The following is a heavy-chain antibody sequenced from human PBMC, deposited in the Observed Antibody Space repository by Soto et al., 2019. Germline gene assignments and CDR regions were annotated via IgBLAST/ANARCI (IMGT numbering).Heavy chain of an antibody. J-gene: IGHJ3*02. CDR3: ARDADILTGSDAFDI. V-gene: IGHV3-11*05. CDR1: GFTFSDYY. Sequence: PGGSLRLSCAASGFTFSDYYMSWIRQAPGKGLEWVSYIGTSSSYTNYADSVKGRFTISRDNAKNSLYLHMNSLRAEDTAVYYCARDADILTGSDAFDIWGQGTMVTVS. CDR2: IGTSSSYT. D-gene: IGHD3-9*01.